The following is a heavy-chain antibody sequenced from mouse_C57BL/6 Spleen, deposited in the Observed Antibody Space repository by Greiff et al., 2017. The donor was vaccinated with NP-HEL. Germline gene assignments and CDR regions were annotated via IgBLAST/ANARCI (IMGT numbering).Heavy chain of an antibody. Sequence: EVKLQESGPGLVKPSQSLSLTCSVTGYSITSGYYWNWIRQFPGNKLEWMGYISYDGSNNYNPSLKNRISITRDTSKNQFFLTLNSVTTEDTATYYCARDGYYDYDRDYAMDYWGQGTSVTVSS. CDR2: ISYDGSN. J-gene: IGHJ4*01. CDR3: ARDGYYDYDRDYAMDY. V-gene: IGHV3-6*01. CDR1: GYSITSGYY. D-gene: IGHD2-4*01.